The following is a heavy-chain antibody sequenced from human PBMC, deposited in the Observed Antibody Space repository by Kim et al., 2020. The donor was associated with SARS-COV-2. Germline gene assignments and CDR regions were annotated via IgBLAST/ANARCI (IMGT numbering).Heavy chain of an antibody. CDR2: INHSGST. J-gene: IGHJ4*02. Sequence: SETLSLTCAVYGGSFSGYYWSWIRQPPGKGLEWIGEINHSGSTNYNPSLKSRVTISVDTSKNQFSLKLSSVTAADTAVYYCATWELGVGATYMNYFDYWGQGTLVTVSS. D-gene: IGHD1-26*01. CDR1: GGSFSGYY. V-gene: IGHV4-34*01. CDR3: ATWELGVGATYMNYFDY.